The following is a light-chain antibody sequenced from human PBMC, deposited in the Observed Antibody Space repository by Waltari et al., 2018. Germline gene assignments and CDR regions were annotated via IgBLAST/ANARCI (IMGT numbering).Light chain of an antibody. CDR1: QDIRND. CDR3: LHDFGYPRT. Sequence: TQLTQSPSSLSASVGDRVTLTCRASQDIRNDFGWYQQQPGKAPKVLIYAASILHTGFPSRFSGSGSGTDFTLTISNLQPEDFATYFCLHDFGYPRTFGQGTKVEVK. J-gene: IGKJ1*01. V-gene: IGKV1-6*01. CDR2: AAS.